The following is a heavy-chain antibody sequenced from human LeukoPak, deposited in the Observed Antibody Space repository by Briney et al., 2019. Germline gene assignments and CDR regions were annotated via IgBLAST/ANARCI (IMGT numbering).Heavy chain of an antibody. CDR3: ARDPGGIAVPGLGFAFDI. Sequence: PGGSLRPSCAASGFRFSGYWMHWVRQAPGKGLEWVSSISSTSSYIYYADSVRGRFTISRDNAKNSLYLQMNSLRAEDTAVYYCARDPGGIAVPGLGFAFDIWGQGTMVTVSS. J-gene: IGHJ3*02. CDR1: GFRFSGYW. CDR2: ISSTSSYI. V-gene: IGHV3-21*01. D-gene: IGHD6-19*01.